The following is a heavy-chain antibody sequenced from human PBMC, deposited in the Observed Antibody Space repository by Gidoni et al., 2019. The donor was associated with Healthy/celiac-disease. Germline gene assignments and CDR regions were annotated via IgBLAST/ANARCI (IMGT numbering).Heavy chain of an antibody. J-gene: IGHJ3*02. CDR2: IYYSGST. Sequence: QLQLQESGPGLVKSSETLSLTCTVSGGYISSSSYYWGWIRQPPGKGLEWIGSIYYSGSTYYNPSLKSRVTISVDTSKNQFSLKLRSVTAADTAVYYCARPTVAATRDDAFDIWGQGTMVTVSS. CDR1: GGYISSSSYY. V-gene: IGHV4-39*01. D-gene: IGHD2-15*01. CDR3: ARPTVAATRDDAFDI.